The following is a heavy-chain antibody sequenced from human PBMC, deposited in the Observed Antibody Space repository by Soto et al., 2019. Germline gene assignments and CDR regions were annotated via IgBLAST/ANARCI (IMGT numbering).Heavy chain of an antibody. J-gene: IGHJ6*04. V-gene: IGHV4-34*01. CDR3: ARAPAARIYVSGEWLRPPLYYYGMDV. CDR1: GGSFSGYY. D-gene: IGHD5-12*01. Sequence: SETLSLTCAVYGGSFSGYYWSWIRQPPGKGLEWIGEINHSGSTNYNPSLKSRVTISVDTSKNQFSLKLSSVTAADTAVYYCARAPAARIYVSGEWLRPPLYYYGMDVWGKGTTV. CDR2: INHSGST.